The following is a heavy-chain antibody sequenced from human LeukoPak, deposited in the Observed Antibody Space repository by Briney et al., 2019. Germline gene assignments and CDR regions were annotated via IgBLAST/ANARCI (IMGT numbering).Heavy chain of an antibody. D-gene: IGHD4-23*01. Sequence: PGGSLRLSCAASGLTFSSYAMSWVRQAPGKGLEWVSAISGSGGSTYYADSVKGRFTISRDNSKDTLYLQMNSLRAEDTAVYYCAKVIGATVVSYWGQGTLVTVSS. CDR3: AKVIGATVVSY. CDR2: ISGSGGST. CDR1: GLTFSSYA. V-gene: IGHV3-23*01. J-gene: IGHJ4*02.